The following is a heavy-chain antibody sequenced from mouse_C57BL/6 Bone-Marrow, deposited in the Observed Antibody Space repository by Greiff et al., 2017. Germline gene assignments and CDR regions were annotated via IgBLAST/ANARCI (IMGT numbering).Heavy chain of an antibody. D-gene: IGHD1-1*01. Sequence: QVQLKESGAELVKPGASVKLSCKASGYTFTEYTIHWVKQRSGQGLEWIGWFYPGSGSIKYNEKFKDKATLTADKSSSTVYMELSRLTSEDSAVYFCARHEGEAYYGSSPWFAYWGQGTLVTVSA. CDR1: GYTFTEYT. V-gene: IGHV1-62-2*01. CDR3: ARHEGEAYYGSSPWFAY. J-gene: IGHJ3*01. CDR2: FYPGSGSI.